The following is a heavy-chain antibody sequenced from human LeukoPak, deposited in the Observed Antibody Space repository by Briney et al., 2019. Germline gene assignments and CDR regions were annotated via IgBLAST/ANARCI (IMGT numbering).Heavy chain of an antibody. CDR3: ARALGVVESRWFDP. D-gene: IGHD3-3*01. CDR2: ISYDGSNK. Sequence: PGRSLRLSCAASGFTFSSYAMHWARQAPGKGLEWVAVISYDGSNKYYADSVKGRFTISRDNSKNTLYLQMNSLRAEDTAVYYCARALGVVESRWFDPWGQGTLVTVSS. CDR1: GFTFSSYA. J-gene: IGHJ5*02. V-gene: IGHV3-30-3*01.